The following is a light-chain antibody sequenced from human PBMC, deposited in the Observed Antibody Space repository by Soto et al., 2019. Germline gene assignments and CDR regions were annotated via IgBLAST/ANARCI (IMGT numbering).Light chain of an antibody. CDR2: KAS. CDR3: QQYNTYSYN. CDR1: QSIGNW. Sequence: DIQMTQSPSTMSASVGDRVTITCRASQSIGNWLAWYQQKPGKAPKLVIYKASSLETGLPSRFSGSGSGTEFTLTISSLQPDDFATYYCQQYNTYSYNFGQGTKLEIK. J-gene: IGKJ2*01. V-gene: IGKV1-5*03.